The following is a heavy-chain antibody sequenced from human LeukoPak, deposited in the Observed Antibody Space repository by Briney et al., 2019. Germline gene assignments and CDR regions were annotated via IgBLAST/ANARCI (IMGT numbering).Heavy chain of an antibody. CDR1: GFTFSSYG. V-gene: IGHV3-30*18. CDR3: AKAPVHSATRPNWFDP. Sequence: GGSLRLSCAASGFTFSSYGIHWVRQAPGKGLEWVALISYDGSNKYYADSVKGRLTISRDNSKNTLYLQMNSLRAEDTAVYYCAKAPVHSATRPNWFDPWGQGTLVTVSS. J-gene: IGHJ5*02. D-gene: IGHD1-26*01. CDR2: ISYDGSNK.